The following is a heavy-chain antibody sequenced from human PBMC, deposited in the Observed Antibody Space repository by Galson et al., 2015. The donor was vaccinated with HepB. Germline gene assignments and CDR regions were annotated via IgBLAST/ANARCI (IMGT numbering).Heavy chain of an antibody. J-gene: IGHJ6*02. CDR3: AKDSYIAAGTRGMDV. V-gene: IGHV1-2*06. D-gene: IGHD4-17*01. CDR1: GYAFSEYN. Sequence: SVKVSCKASGYAFSEYNLHWVRQAPGQGLEWMGRINPDTGVTNYALKFQGRVTMTGDRPINTAHMELSGLTLDDTAVYFCAKDSYIAAGTRGMDVWGQGTIVTVSS. CDR2: INPDTGVT.